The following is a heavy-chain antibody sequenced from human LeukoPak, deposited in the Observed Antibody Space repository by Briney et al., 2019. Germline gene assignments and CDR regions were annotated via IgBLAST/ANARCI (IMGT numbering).Heavy chain of an antibody. D-gene: IGHD2-2*01. Sequence: GGSLRLSCAASGFTFSSYWMSWVRQAPGKGLKGVANIKQDGSEKYYVDSVKGRFTISRDNAKKSLYLQMNSLRAEDTAVYYCARAYQLLFDDTHFDYWGQGTLVTVSS. CDR3: ARAYQLLFDDTHFDY. CDR2: IKQDGSEK. CDR1: GFTFSSYW. J-gene: IGHJ4*02. V-gene: IGHV3-7*01.